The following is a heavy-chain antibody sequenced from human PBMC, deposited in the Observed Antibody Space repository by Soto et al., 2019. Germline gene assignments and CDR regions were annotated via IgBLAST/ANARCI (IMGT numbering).Heavy chain of an antibody. Sequence: SETLSLTCTVSGGSISSGGYYWSWIRQHPGKGLEWIGYIYHSGSTNYNPSLKSRVTMSVDASKSQFSLKLTSVTAADTAVYYCVREENSSWYFGLDYWGQGILVTVSS. CDR3: VREENSSWYFGLDY. D-gene: IGHD6-13*01. CDR2: IYHSGST. V-gene: IGHV4-31*03. J-gene: IGHJ4*02. CDR1: GGSISSGGYY.